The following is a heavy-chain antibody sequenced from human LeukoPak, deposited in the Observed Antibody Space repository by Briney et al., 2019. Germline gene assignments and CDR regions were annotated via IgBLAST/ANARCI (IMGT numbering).Heavy chain of an antibody. CDR1: GFTFSERH. CDR2: IYYSGST. Sequence: LRLSCAASGFTFSERHMDWVRQHPGKGLEWIGYIYYSGSTYYNPSLKSRVTISVDTSKNQFSLKLSSVTAADTAVYYCARSGQLVNWFDPWGQGTLVTVSS. D-gene: IGHD6-13*01. V-gene: IGHV4-31*02. CDR3: ARSGQLVNWFDP. J-gene: IGHJ5*02.